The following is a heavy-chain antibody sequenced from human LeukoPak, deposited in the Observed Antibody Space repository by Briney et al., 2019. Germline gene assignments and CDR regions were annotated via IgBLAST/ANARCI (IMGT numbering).Heavy chain of an antibody. J-gene: IGHJ6*02. Sequence: ASVKVSCKASGYTFTGYYMHWVRQAPGQGLEWMGWINPNSGGTNYAQKFQGRVTMTRDASISTAYMELSRLRSDDTAVYYCARDASNHYYGSGSYYLGSGMDVWGQGTTATVSS. D-gene: IGHD3-10*01. CDR3: ARDASNHYYGSGSYYLGSGMDV. CDR2: INPNSGGT. CDR1: GYTFTGYY. V-gene: IGHV1-2*02.